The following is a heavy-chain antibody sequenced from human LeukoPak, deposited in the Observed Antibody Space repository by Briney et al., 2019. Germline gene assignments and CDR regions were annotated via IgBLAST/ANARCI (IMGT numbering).Heavy chain of an antibody. CDR3: ARRRQLVGVDY. D-gene: IGHD6-6*01. CDR1: GCTFSSYA. CDR2: ICSNGGST. J-gene: IGHJ4*02. Sequence: PGGSLRLSCAASGCTFSSYAMHWVRQAPGKGLEYVSAICSNGGSTYYATSVKGRFTIYRDNSKNTLYLKLGSRRAQDMAVFTCARRRQLVGVDYWGQGTLVTVSS. V-gene: IGHV3-64*01.